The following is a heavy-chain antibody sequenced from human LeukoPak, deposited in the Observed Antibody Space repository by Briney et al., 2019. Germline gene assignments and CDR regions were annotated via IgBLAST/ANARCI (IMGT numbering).Heavy chain of an antibody. CDR3: AHISYTTMAQFADY. D-gene: IGHD5-18*01. CDR1: GFSLSTSGVA. Sequence: SGPSLVKPTQTLTLTCTFSGFSLSTSGVAVGWIRQPPGKALEWLALIYWDDDKRYSPSLKSRLTITKDTSRNQVVLTVTNMDPVDTATYYCAHISYTTMAQFADYWGQGTLVTVSS. V-gene: IGHV2-5*02. J-gene: IGHJ4*02. CDR2: IYWDDDK.